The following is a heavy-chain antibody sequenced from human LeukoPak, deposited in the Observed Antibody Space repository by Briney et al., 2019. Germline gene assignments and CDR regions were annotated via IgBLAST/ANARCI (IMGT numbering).Heavy chain of an antibody. V-gene: IGHV3-7*01. CDR3: ARDRDETYYDFWSGYFPQTYYYYYMDV. CDR2: IKQDGSVE. D-gene: IGHD3-3*01. J-gene: IGHJ6*03. CDR1: GVNFSSYW. Sequence: PGGSLRLSCAVSGVNFSSYWMSWVRQAPGKGLEWVANIKQDGSVEYYVDSVKGRFAISTDNAKNSLYLQMNSLRAEDTAVYYCARDRDETYYDFWSGYFPQTYYYYYMDVRGKGTTVTVSS.